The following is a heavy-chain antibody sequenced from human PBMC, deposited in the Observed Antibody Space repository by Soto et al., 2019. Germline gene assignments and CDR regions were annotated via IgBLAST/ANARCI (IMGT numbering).Heavy chain of an antibody. CDR2: ISSSSSSDYI. D-gene: IGHD2-2*01. CDR1: GFTFSSYS. J-gene: IGHJ6*02. CDR3: ARQGSSTKYYTMDV. Sequence: GSLRLSCAASGFTFSSYSMNWVRQAPGKGLEWVSSISSSSSSDYIYYADSVKGRFSISRDNAKNSLYLQMNSLRAEDTAVYYCARQGSSTKYYTMDVWGQGTTVTVSS. V-gene: IGHV3-21*01.